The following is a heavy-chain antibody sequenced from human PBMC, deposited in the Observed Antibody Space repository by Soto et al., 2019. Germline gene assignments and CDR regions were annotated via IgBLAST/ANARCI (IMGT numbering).Heavy chain of an antibody. Sequence: ASVKVSCKASGGTFSSYAISWVRQAPGQGLEWMGGIIPIFGTANYAQKFQGRVTITADESTSTAYMELSSLGSEDTAVYYCARVGHYYDSSGFDYWGQGTLVTVSS. CDR3: ARVGHYYDSSGFDY. V-gene: IGHV1-69*13. J-gene: IGHJ4*02. CDR1: GGTFSSYA. D-gene: IGHD3-22*01. CDR2: IIPIFGTA.